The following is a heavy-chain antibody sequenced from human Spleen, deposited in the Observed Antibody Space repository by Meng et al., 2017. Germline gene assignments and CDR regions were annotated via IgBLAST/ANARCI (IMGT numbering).Heavy chain of an antibody. CDR1: GFTFSSYW. D-gene: IGHD3-3*02. CDR3: ARDPHIWSY. V-gene: IGHV3-7*01. J-gene: IGHJ4*02. Sequence: GESLKISCAASGFTFSSYWMSWVRQAPGKGLEWVANIKQDGSEKYYVDSVKGRFTISRDNAKNSLYLQMNSLRAEDTAVYYCARDPHIWSYWGQGTLVTVSS. CDR2: IKQDGSEK.